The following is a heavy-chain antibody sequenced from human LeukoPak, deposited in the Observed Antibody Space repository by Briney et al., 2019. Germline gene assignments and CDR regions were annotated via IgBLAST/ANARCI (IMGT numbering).Heavy chain of an antibody. J-gene: IGHJ4*02. CDR2: IFGSGGSP. V-gene: IGHV3-23*01. CDR1: GFTFSSYA. Sequence: GGSLRLSCTASGFTFSSYAMYWVRQAPGKGLEWVSGIFGSGGSPHYADSVKGRFTISRDNSHNAVYLQMNSLRAEDTAVYYCGKTTTGYSSGRNPAWPVDYWGQGTLVTVSS. D-gene: IGHD6-19*01. CDR3: GKTTTGYSSGRNPAWPVDY.